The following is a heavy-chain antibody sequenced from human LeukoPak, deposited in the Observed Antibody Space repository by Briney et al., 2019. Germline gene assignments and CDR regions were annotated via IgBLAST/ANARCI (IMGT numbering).Heavy chain of an antibody. D-gene: IGHD6-19*01. V-gene: IGHV1-18*01. CDR3: ARFSSGWADY. J-gene: IGHJ4*02. Sequence: ASVKVSCKASGYTFTSYGISWVRQAPGQGLEWMGWISAYNGNTNYAQKFQGRVTITRNTSISTAYMELSSLRSEDTAVYYCARFSSGWADYWGQGTLVTVSS. CDR2: ISAYNGNT. CDR1: GYTFTSYG.